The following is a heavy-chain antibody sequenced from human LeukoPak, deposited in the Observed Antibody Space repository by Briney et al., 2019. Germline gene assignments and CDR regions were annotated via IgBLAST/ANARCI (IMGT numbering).Heavy chain of an antibody. CDR3: AKVATGP. Sequence: TGGTLRLSCVAYGFRFSNNAMSWVRQPPGKGLKWVSSVSKTGGTTYYADSVKGRFIISGANSRQTWSLQMYSRGAEDTAKYYCAKVATGPWGQGTLVTVSS. J-gene: IGHJ5*02. D-gene: IGHD5-12*01. V-gene: IGHV3-23*01. CDR2: VSKTGGTT. CDR1: GFRFSNNA.